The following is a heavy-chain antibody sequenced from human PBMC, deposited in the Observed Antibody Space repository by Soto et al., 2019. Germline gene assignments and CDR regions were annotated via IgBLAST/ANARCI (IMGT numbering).Heavy chain of an antibody. CDR1: GYTFTDYY. D-gene: IGHD3-10*01. Sequence: SAVKVCCEASGYTFTDYYIHWVRQAPGQGLEWMGRINPNSGDTSFAPKFQGRVTMTRDTSISTAYMQLSSLRSDDTAVYYCARDWYYYPPSGYPKPVWSHDHDLDVWS. V-gene: IGHV1-2*06. J-gene: IGHJ6*02. CDR2: INPNSGDT. CDR3: ARDWYYYPPSGYPKPVWSHDHDLDV.